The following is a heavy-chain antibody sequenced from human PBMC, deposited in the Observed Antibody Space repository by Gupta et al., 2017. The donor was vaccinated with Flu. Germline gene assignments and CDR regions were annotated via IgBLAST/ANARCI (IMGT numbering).Heavy chain of an antibody. CDR1: GYTFTDYY. D-gene: IGHD2-2*02. CDR2: VNPHSGST. CDR3: AREKFCSTASCYRWFDP. V-gene: IGHV1-2*06. Sequence: VQLVQSGTDVKKPGASLKVSCEAAGYTFTDYYIHWVRQAPGLGLEWMGRVNPHSGSTNFEQKFQGRVTLAMDTSIRTAYMELTRLRSDDTAVYYCAREKFCSTASCYRWFDPWGQGTLVIVSS. J-gene: IGHJ5*02.